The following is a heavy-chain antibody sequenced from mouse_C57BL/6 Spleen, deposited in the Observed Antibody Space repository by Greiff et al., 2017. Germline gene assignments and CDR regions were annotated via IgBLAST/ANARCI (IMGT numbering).Heavy chain of an antibody. Sequence: VQLQQPGAELVRPGSSVKLSCKASGYTFTSYWMHWVKQGPIQGLEWIGNIDPPDSETHYNQKFKDKATLTVDKSSSTAYMQLSSLTSEDSAVYYCARSRGYDGDAMDYWGQGTSVTVSS. V-gene: IGHV1-52*01. D-gene: IGHD2-2*01. CDR3: ARSRGYDGDAMDY. CDR2: IDPPDSET. J-gene: IGHJ4*01. CDR1: GYTFTSYW.